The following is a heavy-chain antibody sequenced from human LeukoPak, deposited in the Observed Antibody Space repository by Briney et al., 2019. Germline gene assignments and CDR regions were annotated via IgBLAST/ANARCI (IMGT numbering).Heavy chain of an antibody. V-gene: IGHV3-23*01. Sequence: GGSLRLSCAASGFTFTSYAMSWVRQAPGKGLEWVSSISPSGGTTYYADSVKGRFTISGDNSKNTLYLQMNSLRAEDTAVYYCAKEAVGRITLIRENFIGVDYWGQGTLVTVSS. J-gene: IGHJ4*02. D-gene: IGHD3-10*01. CDR2: ISPSGGTT. CDR1: GFTFTSYA. CDR3: AKEAVGRITLIRENFIGVDY.